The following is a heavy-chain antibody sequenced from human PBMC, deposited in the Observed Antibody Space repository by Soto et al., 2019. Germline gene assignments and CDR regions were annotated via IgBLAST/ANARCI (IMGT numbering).Heavy chain of an antibody. J-gene: IGHJ4*02. CDR3: ASGDPTVVTVPFDC. D-gene: IGHD4-17*01. V-gene: IGHV3-48*01. Sequence: GGSLRLSCAASGFTFSSYSMNWVRQAPGKGLEWVSYISSSSSTIYYADSVKGRFTISRDNAKNSLYLQMNSLRAEDTAVYYCASGDPTVVTVPFDCWGQGTLVTVSS. CDR2: ISSSSSTI. CDR1: GFTFSSYS.